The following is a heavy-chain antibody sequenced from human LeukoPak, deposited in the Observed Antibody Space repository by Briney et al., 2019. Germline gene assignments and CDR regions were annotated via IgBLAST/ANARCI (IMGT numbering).Heavy chain of an antibody. D-gene: IGHD3-9*01. V-gene: IGHV3-30*02. CDR2: IRYDGSNK. Sequence: PGGSLRLSCAASGFTFSSYGMHWVRQAPGKGLEWVAFIRYDGSNKYYADSVKGRFTISRDNSKNTLYLHVNSLRPEDTAVYYCAKEGGYYDILTGYSTELDYWGQGTLVTVSS. CDR3: AKEGGYYDILTGYSTELDY. J-gene: IGHJ4*02. CDR1: GFTFSSYG.